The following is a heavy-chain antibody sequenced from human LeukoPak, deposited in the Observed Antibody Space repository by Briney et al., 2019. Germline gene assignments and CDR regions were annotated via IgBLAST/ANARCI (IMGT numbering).Heavy chain of an antibody. CDR1: GFAFTNYW. V-gene: IGHV3-7*03. J-gene: IGHJ5*02. D-gene: IGHD3-22*01. Sequence: PGGSLRLSCAASGFAFTNYWMSWVRQAPGKGLEWVANIKQDGSQKYYVDSVKGRFTISRDNAKNSVYLQMNSLSAEDTAVYYCAKDTSRPQYYYDSSGYSNWFDPWGQGTLVTVSS. CDR3: AKDTSRPQYYYDSSGYSNWFDP. CDR2: IKQDGSQK.